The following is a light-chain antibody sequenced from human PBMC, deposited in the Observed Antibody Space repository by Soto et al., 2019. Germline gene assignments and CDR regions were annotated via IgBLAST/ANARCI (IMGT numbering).Light chain of an antibody. CDR1: SSNIGAGYD. J-gene: IGLJ3*02. V-gene: IGLV1-40*01. CDR2: TNS. CDR3: QSYDSSLRALV. Sequence: QSVLTQPPSVSGAPGQGVTISCAGTSSNIGAGYDVHWYQQVPGTAPKLLIYTNSNRPSGVPDRFSGSKSGTSASLAITGFQAADEADYYCQSYDSSLRALVFGGGTKLTVL.